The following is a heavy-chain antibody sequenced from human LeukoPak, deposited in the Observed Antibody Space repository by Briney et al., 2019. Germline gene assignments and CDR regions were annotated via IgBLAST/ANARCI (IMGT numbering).Heavy chain of an antibody. CDR1: GGSFSGYY. Sequence: PSETLSLTCAVYGGSFSGYYWSWIRQPPGKGLEWIGEINHSGSANYNPSLKSRVTISVDTSKNQFSLKLSSVTAADTAVYYCARGAYVTGTFFIDYWGQGTLVTVSS. D-gene: IGHD1-1*01. CDR2: INHSGSA. J-gene: IGHJ4*02. CDR3: ARGAYVTGTFFIDY. V-gene: IGHV4-34*01.